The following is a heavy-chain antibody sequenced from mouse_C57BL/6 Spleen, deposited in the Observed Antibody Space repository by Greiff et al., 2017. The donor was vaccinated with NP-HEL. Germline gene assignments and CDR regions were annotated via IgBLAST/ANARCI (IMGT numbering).Heavy chain of an antibody. J-gene: IGHJ1*03. CDR1: GYAFSSSW. D-gene: IGHD1-1*01. Sequence: VQLVESGPELVKPGASVKISCKASGYAFSSSWMNWVKQRPGKGLEWIGRIYPGDGDTNYNGKFKGKATLTADKSSSTAYMQLSSLTSEDSAVYFCARKDGSSPYWYFDVWGTGTTVTVSS. V-gene: IGHV1-82*01. CDR2: IYPGDGDT. CDR3: ARKDGSSPYWYFDV.